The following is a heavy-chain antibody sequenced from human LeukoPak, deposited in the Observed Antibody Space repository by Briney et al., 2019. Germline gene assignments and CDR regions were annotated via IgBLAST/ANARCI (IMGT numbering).Heavy chain of an antibody. CDR3: ARDKSGSLGDYDAFDI. Sequence: GGSLRLSCAASGFTFSDYYMSWIRQAPGKGLEWISYTSSSTTYTNYSDSVKGRFTISRDNAKNSLFLQMNSLRAEDAAVYYCARDKSGSLGDYDAFDIWGQGTMVTVCS. J-gene: IGHJ3*02. D-gene: IGHD4-17*01. V-gene: IGHV3-11*06. CDR2: TSSSTTYT. CDR1: GFTFSDYY.